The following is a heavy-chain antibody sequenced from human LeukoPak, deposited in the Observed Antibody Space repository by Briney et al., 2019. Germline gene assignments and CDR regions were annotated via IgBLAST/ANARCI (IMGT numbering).Heavy chain of an antibody. J-gene: IGHJ6*03. V-gene: IGHV1-69*05. CDR1: GGTFGSYA. CDR2: IIPIFGTA. Sequence: SVKVSCKASGGTFGSYAISWVRQAPGQGLEWMGGIIPIFGTANYAQKFQGRVTITTDESTSTAYMELSSLRSEDTAVYYCARTDSYWYYMDVWGKGTTVTVSS. CDR3: ARTDSYWYYMDV.